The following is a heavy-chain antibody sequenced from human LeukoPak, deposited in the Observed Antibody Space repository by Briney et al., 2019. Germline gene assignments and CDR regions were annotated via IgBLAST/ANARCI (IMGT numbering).Heavy chain of an antibody. J-gene: IGHJ4*02. D-gene: IGHD7-27*01. Sequence: SETLSLTCAVSGYSISSGYYWGWIRQPPGKGLEWIGSIYHSGSTYYNPSLKSRVTISVDTSKNQFSLKLSSVTAADTAVYYCAQTGNFDYWGQGTLVTVSS. CDR1: GYSISSGYY. CDR2: IYHSGST. CDR3: AQTGNFDY. V-gene: IGHV4-38-2*01.